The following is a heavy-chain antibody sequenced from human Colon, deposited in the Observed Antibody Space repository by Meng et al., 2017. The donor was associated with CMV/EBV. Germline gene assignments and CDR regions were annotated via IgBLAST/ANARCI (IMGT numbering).Heavy chain of an antibody. CDR3: ARAGYYAGDTFDI. CDR2: IIPVIGVP. CDR1: GVSFSGYA. V-gene: IGHV1-69*10. J-gene: IGHJ3*02. D-gene: IGHD2-2*01. Sequence: KAAGVSFSGYAIGWVRQAPGQGLEWMGGIIPVIGVPNYARTFQSRVTITADKTTGTVYIDLTSLRSEDTAVYYCARAGYYAGDTFDIWGQGTMVTVSS.